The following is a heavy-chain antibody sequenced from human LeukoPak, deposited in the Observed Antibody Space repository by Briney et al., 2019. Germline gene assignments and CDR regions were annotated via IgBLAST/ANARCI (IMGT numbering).Heavy chain of an antibody. J-gene: IGHJ4*02. Sequence: GGSLRLSCAASGFTFSSYAMAWVRQAPGKGLEWVSAISGSRNNTYYADSVKGRFTISRDNSKNTLYLQMDSLRAEDTAIYYCAKWGCSGGSCYPFDYWGQGTLVTVSS. CDR2: ISGSRNNT. D-gene: IGHD2-15*01. CDR1: GFTFSSYA. V-gene: IGHV3-23*01. CDR3: AKWGCSGGSCYPFDY.